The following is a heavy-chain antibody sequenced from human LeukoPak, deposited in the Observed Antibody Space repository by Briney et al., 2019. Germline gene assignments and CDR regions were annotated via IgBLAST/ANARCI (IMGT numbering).Heavy chain of an antibody. CDR1: GYTFTSYS. J-gene: IGHJ3*02. V-gene: IGHV1-18*01. CDR3: ARDGDTPDDDAFDI. Sequence: GASVKLSCKGSGYTFTSYSISRVREAPGQGLERMGWISAYNGNTNYAQKLQGRGTMTTDTYTSTAYMELRSLRSDDTAVYYCARDGDTPDDDAFDIWGQGTMVTVSS. CDR2: ISAYNGNT. D-gene: IGHD5-18*01.